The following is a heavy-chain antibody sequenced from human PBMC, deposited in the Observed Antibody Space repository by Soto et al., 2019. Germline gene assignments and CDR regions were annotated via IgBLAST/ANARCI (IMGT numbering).Heavy chain of an antibody. V-gene: IGHV3-74*01. Sequence: EVQLVESGGGLVQPGGSLRLSCAASGFTFSSYWMHWVRQGPGKGLVWVSRINSDGSSTSYADSVKGRFTISRDNAKNTLYVQMNSLRAEDTAVYYCARLGYSYGYGSFDYWGQGTLVTVSS. CDR1: GFTFSSYW. CDR2: INSDGSST. J-gene: IGHJ4*02. D-gene: IGHD5-18*01. CDR3: ARLGYSYGYGSFDY.